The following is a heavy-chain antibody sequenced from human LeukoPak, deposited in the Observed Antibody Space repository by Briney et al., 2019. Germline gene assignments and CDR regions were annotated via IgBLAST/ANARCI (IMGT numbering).Heavy chain of an antibody. J-gene: IGHJ4*02. CDR2: INPNSGGT. D-gene: IGHD1-26*01. CDR3: ARVWWELKYYFDY. Sequence: GASVKVSCKASGYTFTGYYMHWVRQAPGQGLEWMGWINPNSGGTNYAQKFQGRVTMTRDTSISTAYMELSRLRSDDTAVYYCARVWWELKYYFDYWGQGTLVTVSS. V-gene: IGHV1-2*02. CDR1: GYTFTGYY.